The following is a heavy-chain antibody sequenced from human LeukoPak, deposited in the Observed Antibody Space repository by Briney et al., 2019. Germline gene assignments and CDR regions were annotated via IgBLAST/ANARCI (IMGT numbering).Heavy chain of an antibody. CDR2: IYYSGST. V-gene: IGHV4-59*01. J-gene: IGHJ6*02. D-gene: IGHD3-9*01. Sequence: KPSETLSLTCTVSGGSISSYYWSWIRQPPGKGLEWIGYIYYSGSTNYNPSLKSRVTISVDTSKNQFSLKLSSVTAADTAVYYCARDAYYDILTGYPYYYYGMDVWGQGTTVTVSS. CDR1: GGSISSYY. CDR3: ARDAYYDILTGYPYYYYGMDV.